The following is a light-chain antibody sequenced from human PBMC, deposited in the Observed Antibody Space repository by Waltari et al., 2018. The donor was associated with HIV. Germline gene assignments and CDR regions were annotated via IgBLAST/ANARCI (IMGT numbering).Light chain of an antibody. Sequence: QAVLTQPASLSASPGASASPTCTLRSGIDVAIYSIYWYQQKPGSPPQYLLRYKSDSDKQQGSGVPSRFSGSKDASANAGILLISGLQSGDEADYYCVIWHNSAWVFGGGTKLTVL. V-gene: IGLV5-45*01. J-gene: IGLJ2*01. CDR2: YKSDSDK. CDR3: VIWHNSAWV. CDR1: SGIDVAIYS.